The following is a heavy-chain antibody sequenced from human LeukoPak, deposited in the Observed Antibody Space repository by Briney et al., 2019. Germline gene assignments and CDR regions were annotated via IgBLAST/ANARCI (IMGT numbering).Heavy chain of an antibody. CDR2: IIPIFGTA. CDR3: ARARAGPNTYYYYYMDV. V-gene: IGHV1-69*05. D-gene: IGHD3-10*01. CDR1: GGTFSSYA. J-gene: IGHJ6*03. Sequence: SVKVSCKASGGTFSSYAISWVRQAPGQGLEWMGGIIPIFGTANYAQKLQGRVTMTTDTSTSTAYMELRSLRSDDTAVYYCARARAGPNTYYYYYMDVWGKGTTVTVSS.